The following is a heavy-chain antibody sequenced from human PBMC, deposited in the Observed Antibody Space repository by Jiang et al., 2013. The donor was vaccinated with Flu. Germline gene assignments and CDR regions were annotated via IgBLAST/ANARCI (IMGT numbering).Heavy chain of an antibody. D-gene: IGHD2-15*01. CDR1: GFTFRKYA. V-gene: IGHV3-30*14. Sequence: VQLVESGGDVVQPGASLRLSCRTSGFTFRKYAMHWVRQAPGKGLEWVANVAYDENQKNYADSVKGRFTISRDNSENTLFLHMSSLRLEDSGVYYCSNRLRFSAWGQGTQVIVSS. CDR3: SNRLRFSA. J-gene: IGHJ4*02. CDR2: VAYDENQK.